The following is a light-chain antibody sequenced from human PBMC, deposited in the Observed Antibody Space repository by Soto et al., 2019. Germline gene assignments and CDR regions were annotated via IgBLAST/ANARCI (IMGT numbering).Light chain of an antibody. V-gene: IGKV3-20*01. CDR3: QQYDTSPRT. CDR2: GAS. Sequence: EVMLTQSPGTLSLSPGERATLSCRASQSVSSNYLDWYQQKSGQAPRLLIYGASNRDTGIPDRFSGSGSGTDFTLTIRRLEPEDFAVYYCQQYDTSPRTFGQGTKVEFK. CDR1: QSVSSNY. J-gene: IGKJ1*01.